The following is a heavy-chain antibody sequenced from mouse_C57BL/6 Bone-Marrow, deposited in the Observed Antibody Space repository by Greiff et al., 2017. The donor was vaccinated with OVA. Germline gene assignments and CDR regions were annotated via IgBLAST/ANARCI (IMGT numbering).Heavy chain of an antibody. Sequence: EVKVVESGGGLVKPGGSLKLSCAASGFTFSSYAMSWVRQTPEKRLEWVATISDGGSYTYYPDNVKGRFTISRDNAKNNLYLQMSHLKSEDTAMYYCARDLLLSHFDYWGQGTTRTVSS. D-gene: IGHD2-1*01. CDR3: ARDLLLSHFDY. J-gene: IGHJ2*01. CDR2: ISDGGSYT. V-gene: IGHV5-4*01. CDR1: GFTFSSYA.